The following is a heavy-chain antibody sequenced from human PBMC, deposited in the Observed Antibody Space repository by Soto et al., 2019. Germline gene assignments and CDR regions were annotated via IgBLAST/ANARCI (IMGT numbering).Heavy chain of an antibody. CDR1: GFSLSTSGMC. CDR3: ARLIEVVAEEYYYYYGMDV. V-gene: IGHV2-70*01. CDR2: IDWDDDK. Sequence: SGPTLVNPTQTLTLTCTFSGFSLSTSGMCVSWIRQPPGKALEWLALIDWDDDKYYSTSLKTRLTISKDTSKNQVVLTMTNMDPVDTATYYCARLIEVVAEEYYYYYGMDVWGQGTTVTVSS. J-gene: IGHJ6*02. D-gene: IGHD2-15*01.